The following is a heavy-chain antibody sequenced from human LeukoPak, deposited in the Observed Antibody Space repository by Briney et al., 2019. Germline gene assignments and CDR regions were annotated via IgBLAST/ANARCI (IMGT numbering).Heavy chain of an antibody. D-gene: IGHD3/OR15-3a*01. CDR3: ARERTGYLGLFDY. CDR2: INPNSGGT. Sequence: GASVKVSCKASGYTFTGYYMHWVRQAPGQGLEWMGRINPNSGGTNYAQKFQGRVTMTRDTSISTAYMELSSLRSEDTAVYYCARERTGYLGLFDYWGQGTLVTVSS. CDR1: GYTFTGYY. J-gene: IGHJ4*02. V-gene: IGHV1-2*06.